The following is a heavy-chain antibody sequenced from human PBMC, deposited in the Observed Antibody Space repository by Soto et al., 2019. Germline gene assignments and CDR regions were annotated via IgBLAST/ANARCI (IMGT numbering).Heavy chain of an antibody. Sequence: EVQLVESGGGLVQPGGSLRLSCAASGLTVSSNYMSWVRQAPGKGLEWVSVMYSGGSTYYADSVKGRFNISRDNYKNTLYLQMDSLRVEDTAVYYWASDSPLPQPLFFGMDVWGQGTTVTVSS. J-gene: IGHJ6*02. CDR1: GLTVSSNY. V-gene: IGHV3-66*01. CDR2: MYSGGST. CDR3: ASDSPLPQPLFFGMDV. D-gene: IGHD3-3*01.